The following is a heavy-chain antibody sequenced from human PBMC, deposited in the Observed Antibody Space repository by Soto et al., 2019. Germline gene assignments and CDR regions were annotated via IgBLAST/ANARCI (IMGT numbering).Heavy chain of an antibody. CDR3: ARDYPVDYYDSSGTLDY. D-gene: IGHD3-22*01. CDR1: GYTFTRYY. V-gene: IGHV1-46*01. Sequence: ASVKVSCKASGYTFTRYYMHWVRQAPGQGLEWMGIINPSGGSTSYAQKFQGRVTMTRDTSTSTVYMELSSLRSEDTAVYYCARDYPVDYYDSSGTLDYWGQGTLVTVSS. CDR2: INPSGGST. J-gene: IGHJ4*02.